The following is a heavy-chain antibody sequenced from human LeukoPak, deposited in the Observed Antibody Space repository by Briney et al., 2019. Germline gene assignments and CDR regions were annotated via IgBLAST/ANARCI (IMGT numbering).Heavy chain of an antibody. CDR3: ARAPGGNPTTHYFDY. V-gene: IGHV4-59*01. Sequence: PSETLSLTCTVSSGSISSYYWSWIRQPPGKGLEWIGYIYYSGNTNYNSSLKSRLTISLDTSKNQFSLHLSSVTAADTALYYCARAPGGNPTTHYFDYWGQGTLVTVSS. CDR2: IYYSGNT. J-gene: IGHJ4*02. D-gene: IGHD1-14*01. CDR1: SGSISSYY.